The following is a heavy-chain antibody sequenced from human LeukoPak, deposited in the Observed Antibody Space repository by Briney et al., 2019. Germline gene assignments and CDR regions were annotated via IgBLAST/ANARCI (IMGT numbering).Heavy chain of an antibody. V-gene: IGHV6-1*01. J-gene: IGHJ4*02. D-gene: IGHD3-9*01. Sequence: LSQTLSLTCAISGDSVSSNSAAWNWIRQSPSRGLEWLGRTYYRSKWYNDYAVSVKSRITINPDTSKNQFSLQLNSVTPEDTAVYYCARELRYFDWLLESYYFDYWGQGTLVTVSS. CDR2: TYYRSKWYN. CDR3: ARELRYFDWLLESYYFDY. CDR1: GDSVSSNSAA.